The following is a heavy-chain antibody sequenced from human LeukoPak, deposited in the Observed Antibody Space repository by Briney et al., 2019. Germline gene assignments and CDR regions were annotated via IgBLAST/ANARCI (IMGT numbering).Heavy chain of an antibody. CDR2: IIPIFGTA. Sequence: SVMVSCKASGGTFTSYAISWVRQAPGQGLEWMGGIIPIFGTANYAQKFQGRVTITTDASTSTAYMELSSLRSEDTAVYYCARSTRSYSGYDFPAYWGQGTLVTVSS. V-gene: IGHV1-69*05. CDR1: GGTFTSYA. CDR3: ARSTRSYSGYDFPAY. J-gene: IGHJ4*02. D-gene: IGHD5-12*01.